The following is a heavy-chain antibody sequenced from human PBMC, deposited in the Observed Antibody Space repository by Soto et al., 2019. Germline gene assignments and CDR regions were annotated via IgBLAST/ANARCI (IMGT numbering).Heavy chain of an antibody. J-gene: IGHJ6*02. CDR3: ARDTGRGYSGYEPYYGMDV. Sequence: SVKVSCKASGGTFSSYAISWVRQAPGQGLEWMGGIIPIFGTANYAQKFQGRVTITADESTSTAYMELSSLRSEDTAVYYCARDTGRGYSGYEPYYGMDVWGQGTTVTVSS. D-gene: IGHD5-12*01. CDR2: IIPIFGTA. V-gene: IGHV1-69*13. CDR1: GGTFSSYA.